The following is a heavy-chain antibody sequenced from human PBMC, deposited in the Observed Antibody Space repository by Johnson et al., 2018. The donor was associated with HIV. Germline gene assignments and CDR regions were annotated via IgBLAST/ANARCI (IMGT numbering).Heavy chain of an antibody. Sequence: VQLVESGGGVVQPGGSLRLSCAASGFTFSSYAMHWVRQAPGKGLVWVSRINSDGSSTSYADSVKGRFAISRDNAKNTLYLQMNSLRAEDTAVYYCARDKGRGAFDIWGQGTMVTVSS. V-gene: IGHV3-74*01. J-gene: IGHJ3*02. CDR3: ARDKGRGAFDI. CDR2: INSDGSST. CDR1: GFTFSSYA. D-gene: IGHD3-10*01.